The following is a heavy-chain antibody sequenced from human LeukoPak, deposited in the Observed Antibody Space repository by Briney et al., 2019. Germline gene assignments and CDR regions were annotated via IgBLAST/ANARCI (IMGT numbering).Heavy chain of an antibody. Sequence: GGSLRLSCAASGFTFSSYAVSWVRQAPGKGLEWVSAISGSGGSTYYADSVKGRFTISRDNSKNTLYLQINSLRAEDTAVYYCAKDRNSNYYYYYVDVWGKGTTVTVSS. CDR2: ISGSGGST. J-gene: IGHJ6*03. V-gene: IGHV3-23*01. D-gene: IGHD4-11*01. CDR1: GFTFSSYA. CDR3: AKDRNSNYYYYYVDV.